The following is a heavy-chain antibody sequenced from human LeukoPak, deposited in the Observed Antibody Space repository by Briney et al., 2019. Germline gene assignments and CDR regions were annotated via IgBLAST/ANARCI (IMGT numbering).Heavy chain of an antibody. D-gene: IGHD3-10*01. CDR2: INHSGST. CDR1: GGSFSGYY. Sequence: PSENLSLTCAVYGGSFSGYYWSWIRQPPGKGLERIGEINHSGSTNYNPSLKSRVTISVDTSKNQFSLKLSSVTAADTAVYYCARDLLWFGESLWGQGTLVTVSS. CDR3: ARDLLWFGESL. J-gene: IGHJ4*02. V-gene: IGHV4-34*01.